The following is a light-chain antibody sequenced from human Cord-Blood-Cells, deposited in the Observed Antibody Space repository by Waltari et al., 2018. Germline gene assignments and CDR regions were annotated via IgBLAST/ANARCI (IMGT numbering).Light chain of an antibody. V-gene: IGKV1-5*03. Sequence: DIQMTQSPSTLSASVGDRVTITGRASASISSWLAWYQQKPGKAPKPLIYKASSLESGVPSRFSASGSGTEFPLTIRSLKPDDFATYYGQQYNSYSATFGGGTRVEIK. J-gene: IGKJ4*01. CDR3: QQYNSYSAT. CDR1: ASISSW. CDR2: KAS.